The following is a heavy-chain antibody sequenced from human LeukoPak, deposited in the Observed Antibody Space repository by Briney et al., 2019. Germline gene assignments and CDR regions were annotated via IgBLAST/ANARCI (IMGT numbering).Heavy chain of an antibody. V-gene: IGHV4-4*07. Sequence: SETLSLTCTVSGDSISNYYWSWIQQPAGKGLEWVGRIYTSGSTNYNPSLKSRVTMSVDTSKNQFSLRLSSVTAADTAVYYCARGPTRLLWFGEFSYWGQGTLVTVSS. J-gene: IGHJ4*02. D-gene: IGHD3-10*01. CDR1: GDSISNYY. CDR3: ARGPTRLLWFGEFSY. CDR2: IYTSGST.